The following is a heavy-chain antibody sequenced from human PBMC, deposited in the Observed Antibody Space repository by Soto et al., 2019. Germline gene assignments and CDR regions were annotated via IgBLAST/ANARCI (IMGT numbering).Heavy chain of an antibody. Sequence: EVQLVESGGGLVQPGGSLRLSCAASGFTFSTYWMTWVRQAPGKGLEWVANISPDGSDKNYVDSVKGRFTISRDNVKNSLYLQVNSLRAEDTALYYCVRARIDLWGRGTLVTVSS. CDR3: VRARIDL. CDR2: ISPDGSDK. J-gene: IGHJ2*01. CDR1: GFTFSTYW. V-gene: IGHV3-7*01.